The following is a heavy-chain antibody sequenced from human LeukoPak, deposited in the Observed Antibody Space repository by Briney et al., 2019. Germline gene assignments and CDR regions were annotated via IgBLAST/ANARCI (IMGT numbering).Heavy chain of an antibody. V-gene: IGHV1-69*05. D-gene: IGHD1-26*01. Sequence: SVKVSCKASGGTFSSYAISWVRQAPGQGLEWMGGIIPIFGTANYAQNFQRRVTITTYESTSTAYMELSSLRSEDTAVYYCARSLLGGGGSYPREELNYHYYMDVWGKGTTVTVSS. CDR2: IIPIFGTA. CDR1: GGTFSSYA. J-gene: IGHJ6*03. CDR3: ARSLLGGGGSYPREELNYHYYMDV.